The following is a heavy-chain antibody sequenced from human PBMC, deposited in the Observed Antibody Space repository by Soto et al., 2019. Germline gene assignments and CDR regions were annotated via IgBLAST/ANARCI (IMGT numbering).Heavy chain of an antibody. CDR2: IIPIFGTA. D-gene: IGHD2-21*02. J-gene: IGHJ6*02. V-gene: IGHV1-69*01. Sequence: QVQLVQSGAEVKKPGSSVKVSCKASGGTFSSYAISWVRQAPGQGLEWMGGIIPIFGTANYAQKFQGRVTITADESTSTAYMELSSLRSEDTAVYYCARDTYCGGDCYSKDCYYGMDVWGQGTTVTVSS. CDR3: ARDTYCGGDCYSKDCYYGMDV. CDR1: GGTFSSYA.